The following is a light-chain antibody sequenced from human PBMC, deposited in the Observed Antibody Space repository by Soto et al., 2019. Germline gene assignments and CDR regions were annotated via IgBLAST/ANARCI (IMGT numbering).Light chain of an antibody. Sequence: DIQMTQSPSTLSAYVGDRVTITCRASQSIRSWLAWYQQKQGKAPKHLINDATSLESGVQSRFSGSGSGTEFTLTISSLQPDDFATYYCQQYNSYSSWTFGQGTKVDIK. J-gene: IGKJ1*01. CDR3: QQYNSYSSWT. CDR2: DAT. CDR1: QSIRSW. V-gene: IGKV1-5*01.